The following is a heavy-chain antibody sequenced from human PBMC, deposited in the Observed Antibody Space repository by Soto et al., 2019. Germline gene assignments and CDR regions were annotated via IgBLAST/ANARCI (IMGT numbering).Heavy chain of an antibody. CDR1: GFTFNSYW. CDR2: INGDGSTT. Sequence: EVHLVESGGGLVQPGGSLRLSCAASGFTFNSYWIHWVRQAPGEGLVWVSRINGDGSTTNYADSVKGRFASSRDNAKNTLYLQMYSLRAEDTAVYYCARGGSGAFYLDSWGQGTLVTVSS. D-gene: IGHD3-10*01. V-gene: IGHV3-74*01. CDR3: ARGGSGAFYLDS. J-gene: IGHJ4*02.